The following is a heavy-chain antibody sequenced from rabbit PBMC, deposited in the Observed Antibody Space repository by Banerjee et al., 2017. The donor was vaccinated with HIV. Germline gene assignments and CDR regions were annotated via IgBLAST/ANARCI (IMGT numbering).Heavy chain of an antibody. CDR3: ARSDNAYWDYFNL. J-gene: IGHJ4*01. V-gene: IGHV1S45*01. CDR2: IYHGDGST. D-gene: IGHD1-1*01. Sequence: QEQLVESGGGLVQPEGSLTLTCTASGFSFSSSYYMCWVRQAPGKGPEWIACIYHGDGSTHYASWAKGRFTISKTSSTTVTLQMTSLTAADTATYFCARSDNAYWDYFNLWGPGTLVTVS. CDR1: GFSFSSSYY.